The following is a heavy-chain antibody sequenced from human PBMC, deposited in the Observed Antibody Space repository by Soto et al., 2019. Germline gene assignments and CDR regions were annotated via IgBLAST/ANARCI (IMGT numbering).Heavy chain of an antibody. J-gene: IGHJ6*02. CDR1: GFTFSSYA. CDR3: ARDRTYCISTSCSVYYYYYYGMDV. V-gene: IGHV3-30-3*01. CDR2: ISYDGSNK. Sequence: QVQLVESGGGVVQPGRSLRLSCAASGFTFSSYAMHWVRQAPGKGLEWVAVISYDGSNKYYADSVKGRFTISRDNSKNTRYLQMNSLRAEDTAVYYCARDRTYCISTSCSVYYYYYYGMDVWGQGTTVTVSS. D-gene: IGHD2-2*01.